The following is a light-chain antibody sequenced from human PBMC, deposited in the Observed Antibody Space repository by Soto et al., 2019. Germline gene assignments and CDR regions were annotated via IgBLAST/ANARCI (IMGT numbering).Light chain of an antibody. CDR2: DAS. J-gene: IGKJ1*01. CDR3: QQYNNWRQT. V-gene: IGKV1-5*01. Sequence: DIQMTQSPSTLSASVGYRFTITCRASQSISSWMAWYQQKPGKAPKLLIYDASTLESGVPSRFSGSRSGTEFTLTISSLQPEDFAVYYCQQYNNWRQTFGQGTTGDIK. CDR1: QSISSW.